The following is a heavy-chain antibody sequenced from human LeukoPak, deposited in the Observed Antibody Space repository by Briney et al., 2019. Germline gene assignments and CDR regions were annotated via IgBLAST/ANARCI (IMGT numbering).Heavy chain of an antibody. D-gene: IGHD3-9*01. CDR1: GGTFSSYA. Sequence: ASVKVSCKASGGTFSSYAISWVRQAPGQGLEWMGWISPNSGGTNYAQEFQGRVTMTRDTSISTAYMELSRLRSDDTAVYYCARDTFDQAQEIDYWGQGTLVTVSS. CDR3: ARDTFDQAQEIDY. V-gene: IGHV1-2*02. J-gene: IGHJ4*02. CDR2: ISPNSGGT.